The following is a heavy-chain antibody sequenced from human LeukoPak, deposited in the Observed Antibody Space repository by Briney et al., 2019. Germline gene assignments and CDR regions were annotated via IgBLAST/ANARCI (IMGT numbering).Heavy chain of an antibody. CDR2: INPSGGST. V-gene: IGHV1-46*01. CDR3: ATLIYYYDSSGSSFDY. CDR1: GYTFTSYY. D-gene: IGHD3-22*01. J-gene: IGHJ4*02. Sequence: ASVKVSCKASGYTFTSYYMHWVRQAPGQGPEWMGIINPSGGSTSYAQKFQGRVTMTRDTSTSTVYMELSSLRSEDTAVYYCATLIYYYDSSGSSFDYWGQGTLVTVSS.